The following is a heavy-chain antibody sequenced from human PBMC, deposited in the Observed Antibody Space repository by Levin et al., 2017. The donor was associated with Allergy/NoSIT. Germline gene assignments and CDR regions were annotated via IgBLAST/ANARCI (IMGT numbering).Heavy chain of an antibody. CDR3: SMEANIVVVPAAGDSFDI. CDR1: GGTFSSHA. V-gene: IGHV1-69*13. Sequence: ASVKVSCKASGGTFSSHALNWVRQAPGQGLEWMGGIRPIFGTANYAQKFQGRVTITADESTSTAYMELSSLRSEDTAVYYCSMEANIVVVPAAGDSFDIWGQGTMVTVSS. D-gene: IGHD2-2*01. J-gene: IGHJ3*02. CDR2: IRPIFGTA.